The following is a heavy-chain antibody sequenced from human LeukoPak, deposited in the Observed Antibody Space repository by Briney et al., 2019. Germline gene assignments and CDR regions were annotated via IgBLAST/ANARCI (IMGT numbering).Heavy chain of an antibody. CDR3: ARDAQAVAGTDY. V-gene: IGHV4-39*07. D-gene: IGHD6-19*01. Sequence: GSLRLSCAASGFTFSSYSMNWVRQPPGKGLEWIGSIYYSGSTYYNPSLKSRVTISVDASKNQFSLKLSSVTAADTAVYYCARDAQAVAGTDYWGQGTLVTVSS. CDR1: GFTFSSYS. CDR2: IYYSGST. J-gene: IGHJ4*02.